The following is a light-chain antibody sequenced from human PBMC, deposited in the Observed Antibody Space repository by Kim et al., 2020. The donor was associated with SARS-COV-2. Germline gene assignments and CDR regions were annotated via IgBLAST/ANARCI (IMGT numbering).Light chain of an antibody. CDR3: AAWDDRLSGPT. CDR1: NSNIGSNY. Sequence: QSVLTQPPSVSGTPGERVTIFCSGRNSNIGSNYVYWYQQLPGTAPRLLIYKNNQRHSGVPARISGSKSGTSASLAISVLRSEDEADYYCAAWDDRLSGPTFGGGTQLTVL. CDR2: KNN. V-gene: IGLV1-47*01. J-gene: IGLJ2*01.